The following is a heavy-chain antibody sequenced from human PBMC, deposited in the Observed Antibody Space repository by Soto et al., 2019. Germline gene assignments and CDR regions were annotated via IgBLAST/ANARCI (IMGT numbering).Heavy chain of an antibody. CDR1: GFTFSSYA. Sequence: EVQLVESGGDLVQPGGSLRLSCAASGFTFSSYAMHWVRQAPGKGLEYVSAISSNGGSTYNANSVKGRFTISRANSSNTLSLQLGSLRAEDMAADYCARIGSGGYYYYMDFWGKGTPVTVSS. D-gene: IGHD2-15*01. V-gene: IGHV3-64*01. CDR2: ISSNGGST. CDR3: ARIGSGGYYYYMDF. J-gene: IGHJ6*03.